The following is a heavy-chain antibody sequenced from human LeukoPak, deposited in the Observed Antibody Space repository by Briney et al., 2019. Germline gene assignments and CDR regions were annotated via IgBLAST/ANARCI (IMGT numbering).Heavy chain of an antibody. D-gene: IGHD3-22*01. J-gene: IGHJ4*02. CDR3: ARDLGYYDSSGYFREPPYYFDY. CDR1: GGTFSSYA. CDR2: IIPIFGTA. V-gene: IGHV1-69*05. Sequence: SVKVSCKASGGTFSSYAISWVRQAPGQGIEWMGRIIPIFGTANYAQKFQGRVTITTDESTSTAYMELSSLRSEDTAVYYCARDLGYYDSSGYFREPPYYFDYWGQGTLVTVSS.